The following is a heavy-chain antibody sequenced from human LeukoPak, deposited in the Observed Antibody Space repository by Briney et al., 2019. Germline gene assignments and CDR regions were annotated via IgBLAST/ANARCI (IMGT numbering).Heavy chain of an antibody. CDR1: GHSFTRYY. J-gene: IGHJ4*02. Sequence: ASVKVSCKASGHSFTRYYMHWVRQASGQGLEWMGIIHTCSGSAGYAQMLQGRVSMTRDTSTSTVYMELSSLRSEDTAIYYCATTLGDCTGGTCYSSHYGGQGTLVSVSS. CDR3: ATTLGDCTGGTCYSSHY. D-gene: IGHD2-15*01. CDR2: IHTCSGSA. V-gene: IGHV1-46*01.